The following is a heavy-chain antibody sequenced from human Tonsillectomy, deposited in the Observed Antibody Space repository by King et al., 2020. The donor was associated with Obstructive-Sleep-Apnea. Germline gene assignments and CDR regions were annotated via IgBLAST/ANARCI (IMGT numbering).Heavy chain of an antibody. CDR1: GFTFSTYA. J-gene: IGHJ4*02. D-gene: IGHD2-2*01. Sequence: VQLVESGGGLIQPGGSQRLSCSASGFTFSTYAMNWVRQAPGKGPECVSTISGSSSSTYYAASVKGQFTISRDNSKNTLYLQMNSLRADDTALYYCATSMGACSSTTCSPLDYWGQGTPVTVSS. CDR3: ATSMGACSSTTCSPLDY. V-gene: IGHV3-23*04. CDR2: ISGSSSST.